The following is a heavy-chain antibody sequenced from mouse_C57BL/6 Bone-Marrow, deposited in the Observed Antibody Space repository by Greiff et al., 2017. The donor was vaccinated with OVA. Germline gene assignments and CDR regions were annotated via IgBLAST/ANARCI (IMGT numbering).Heavy chain of an antibody. J-gene: IGHJ2*01. CDR1: GYTFTDYE. Sequence: VKLMESGAELVRPGASVTLSCKASGYTFTDYEMHWVKQTPVHGLEWIGAIDPETGGTAYNQKFKGKAILTADKSSSTPYMELRSLTSEDSAVYYCTRRYYGSDDYWGQGTTLTVSS. CDR3: TRRYYGSDDY. D-gene: IGHD1-1*01. CDR2: IDPETGGT. V-gene: IGHV1-15*01.